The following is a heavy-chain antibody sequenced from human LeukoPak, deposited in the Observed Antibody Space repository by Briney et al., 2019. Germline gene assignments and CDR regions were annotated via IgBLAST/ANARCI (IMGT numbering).Heavy chain of an antibody. CDR1: GYTFTSYG. D-gene: IGHD2-8*01. CDR3: ARVFPTYIVLEGGWFDR. Sequence: ASVKVSCKASGYTFTSYGISWVRQAPGQGLEWMGWISAYNGNTNYAQKLQGRVIMTTDTSTSTANMELRSLRSDDTAVYYCARVFPTYIVLEGGWFDRWGQGTLVTVSS. CDR2: ISAYNGNT. V-gene: IGHV1-18*01. J-gene: IGHJ5*02.